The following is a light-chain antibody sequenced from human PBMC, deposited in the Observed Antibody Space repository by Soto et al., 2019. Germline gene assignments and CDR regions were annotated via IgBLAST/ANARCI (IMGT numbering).Light chain of an antibody. CDR2: ATS. V-gene: IGKV1-39*01. Sequence: DIEMAQSPSSLSASVGDRVTITCRTSQDIRSYLNWYQQRPGKAPKLLIFATSSLQSGVPSRFSGSGSGTDFTLTISSLQPEDFATYYCQKYNSAPQTFGQGTKVDIK. CDR1: QDIRSY. CDR3: QKYNSAPQT. J-gene: IGKJ1*01.